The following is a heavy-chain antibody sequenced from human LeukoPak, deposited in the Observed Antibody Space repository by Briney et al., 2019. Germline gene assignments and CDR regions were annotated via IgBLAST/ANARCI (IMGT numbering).Heavy chain of an antibody. Sequence: ASVKVSCKVSGYTLTELSMHWVRQAPGKGLEWMGGFDPDDGETIYAQKFQGRVTMTEDTSTDTAYMELSSLRSEDTAVYYCGTMRGNPGAFDIWGQGTMVTVSS. J-gene: IGHJ3*02. CDR2: FDPDDGET. V-gene: IGHV1-24*01. CDR3: GTMRGNPGAFDI. D-gene: IGHD3-22*01. CDR1: GYTLTELS.